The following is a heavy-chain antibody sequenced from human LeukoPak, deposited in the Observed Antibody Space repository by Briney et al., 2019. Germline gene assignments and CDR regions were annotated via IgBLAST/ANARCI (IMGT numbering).Heavy chain of an antibody. CDR2: IYYSGST. J-gene: IGHJ4*02. CDR3: ARGSMIRRFDY. Sequence: PSETLSLTCTVSGGSISSSSYYWGWIRQPPGKGLEWIGSIYYSGSTYYNPSLKSRVTISVDTSKNQFSLKLSSVTAADTAVYYCARGSMIRRFDYWGQGTLVTVSS. V-gene: IGHV4-39*07. D-gene: IGHD3-22*01. CDR1: GGSISSSSYY.